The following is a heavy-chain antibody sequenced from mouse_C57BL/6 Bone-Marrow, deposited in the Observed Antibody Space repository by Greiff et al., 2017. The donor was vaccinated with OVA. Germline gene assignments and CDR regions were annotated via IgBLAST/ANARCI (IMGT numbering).Heavy chain of an antibody. CDR2: IYPGGGYT. J-gene: IGHJ1*03. CDR1: GYTFTNYW. D-gene: IGHD1-1*01. V-gene: IGHV1-63*01. CDR3: ARSGGYGSSYWYFDV. Sequence: QVQLKQSGAELVRPGTSVKMSCKASGYTFTNYWIGWAKQRPGHGLEWIGDIYPGGGYTNYNEKFKGKATLTADKSSSTAYMQFSSLTSEDSAIYYCARSGGYGSSYWYFDVWGTGTTVTVSS.